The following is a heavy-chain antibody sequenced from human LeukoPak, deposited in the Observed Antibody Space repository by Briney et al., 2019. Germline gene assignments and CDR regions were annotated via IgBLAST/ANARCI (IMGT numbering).Heavy chain of an antibody. CDR2: ISGSGGST. CDR3: AKDLISVVVVPAALGDYYYMDV. J-gene: IGHJ6*03. V-gene: IGHV3-23*01. CDR1: GFTFNTYA. Sequence: GGSLRLACAASGFTFNTYAMSWVRQAPGKGLEWVSAISGSGGSTYYADSVKGRFTISRDNSKNTLYLQMNSLRAEDTAVYYCAKDLISVVVVPAALGDYYYMDVWGKGTTVTVSS. D-gene: IGHD2-2*01.